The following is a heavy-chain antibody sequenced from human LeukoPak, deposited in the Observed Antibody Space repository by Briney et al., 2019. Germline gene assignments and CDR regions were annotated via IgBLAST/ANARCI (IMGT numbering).Heavy chain of an antibody. V-gene: IGHV4-59*01. CDR1: GGSISSYY. CDR2: IYYSGST. J-gene: IGHJ6*02. CDR3: ASSYYYYGMDV. Sequence: PSETLSLTCTVSGGSISSYYWSWIRQPPGKGLERIGYIYYSGSTNYNPSLKSRVTISIDTSKNQFSLKLSSVTAADTAVYYCASSYYYYGMDVWGQGTTVTVSS.